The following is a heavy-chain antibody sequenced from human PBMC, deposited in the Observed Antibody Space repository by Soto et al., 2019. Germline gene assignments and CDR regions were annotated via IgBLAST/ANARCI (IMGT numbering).Heavy chain of an antibody. CDR2: IIPIFGTA. CDR1: GGTFSSYA. J-gene: IGHJ3*02. Sequence: SVKVSCKASGGTFSSYAISWVRQAPGQGLEWMGGIIPIFGTANYAQKFQGRVTITADESTSTAYMELSSLRSEDTAVYYCARDTRWLVASGLGVGAFDIWGQGTMVTVSS. CDR3: ARDTRWLVASGLGVGAFDI. D-gene: IGHD6-19*01. V-gene: IGHV1-69*13.